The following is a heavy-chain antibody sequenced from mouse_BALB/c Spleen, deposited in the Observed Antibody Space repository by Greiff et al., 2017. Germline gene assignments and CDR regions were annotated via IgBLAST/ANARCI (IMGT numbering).Heavy chain of an antibody. Sequence: VQLQQSGAELVKPGASVKLSCTASGFNIKDTYMHWVKQRPEQGLEWIGRIDPANGNTKYDPKFQGKATITADTSSNTAYLQLSSLTSEDTAVFYCARSSTTVVADDYWGQGTTLTVSS. CDR1: GFNIKDTY. CDR3: ARSSTTVVADDY. D-gene: IGHD1-1*01. V-gene: IGHV14-3*02. J-gene: IGHJ2*01. CDR2: IDPANGNT.